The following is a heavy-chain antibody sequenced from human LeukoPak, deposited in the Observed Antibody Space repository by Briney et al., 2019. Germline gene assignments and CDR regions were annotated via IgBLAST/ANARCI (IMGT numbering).Heavy chain of an antibody. D-gene: IGHD1-1*01. CDR1: GLTFSNYW. CDR3: ARDYWRSIDH. CDR2: IKEDGSAK. Sequence: PGGSLRLSCVVSGLTFSNYWMIWVRQAPGKGLESVAIIKEDGSAKYYLDSVNGRFTISRDNAKNSLYLEMNSLRAEDTAVYYCARDYWRSIDHWGQGTLVTVSS. V-gene: IGHV3-7*01. J-gene: IGHJ4*02.